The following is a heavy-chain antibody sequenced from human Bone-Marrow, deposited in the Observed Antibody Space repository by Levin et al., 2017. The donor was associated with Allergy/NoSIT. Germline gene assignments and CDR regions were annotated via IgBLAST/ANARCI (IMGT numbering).Heavy chain of an antibody. CDR3: VRTPGAIVVTPYFDY. CDR1: GFRFSDYV. D-gene: IGHD2-21*01. Sequence: GGSLRLSCAASGFRFSDYVMNWVRQAPGKGLEWVSVISGSGDNTYYADSVKGRFTISRDTSKNTLYPQMNSLSAEDTATYYCVRTPGAIVVTPYFDYWGQGTLVTVSS. J-gene: IGHJ4*02. V-gene: IGHV3-23*01. CDR2: ISGSGDNT.